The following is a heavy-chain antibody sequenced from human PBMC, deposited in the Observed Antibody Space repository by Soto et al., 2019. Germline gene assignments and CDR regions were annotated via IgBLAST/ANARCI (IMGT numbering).Heavy chain of an antibody. CDR3: AKDVGIDLFIIRLLCAI. CDR2: ISDSGVST. Sequence: EVRLLESGGGFVQPGGSLRLSCAASGFTFSNYAMSWVRQTPGRVLEWVSTISDSGVSTYYADSVKGRFAISRDNSMNTLILQMNSLRAGDAAVYYCAKDVGIDLFIIRLLCAIWGHGTVVTVSS. D-gene: IGHD3-10*01. CDR1: GFTFSNYA. V-gene: IGHV3-23*01. J-gene: IGHJ3*02.